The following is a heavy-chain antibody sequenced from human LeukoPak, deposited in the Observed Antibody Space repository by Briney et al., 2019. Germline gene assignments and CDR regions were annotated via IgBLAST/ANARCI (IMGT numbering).Heavy chain of an antibody. CDR3: ARAAWSATSKFDS. CDR2: INPNSAGT. CDR1: GYTVTDYY. Sequence: ASVKVSCKASGYTVTDYYLHWLRQDPGQGLEWVGWINPNSAGTEYAQEFQGRVTMTRDTSNSTAYMELSRLRPDDTAVYYCARAAWSATSKFDSWGQRTRVTVSS. V-gene: IGHV1-2*02. D-gene: IGHD6-13*01. J-gene: IGHJ5*01.